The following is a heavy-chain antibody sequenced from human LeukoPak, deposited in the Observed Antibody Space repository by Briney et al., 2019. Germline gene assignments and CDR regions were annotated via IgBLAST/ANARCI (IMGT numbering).Heavy chain of an antibody. Sequence: SETLSLTFTVSNDSISSYYWSWIRQPPGKGLEWIGYIYYSGSTNYNPSLKSRVTISVDTSKNQFSLKLSSVTAADTAVYYCARRGSYPQNDAFDIWGQGTMVTVSS. CDR3: ARRGSYPQNDAFDI. J-gene: IGHJ3*02. CDR2: IYYSGST. V-gene: IGHV4-59*08. CDR1: NDSISSYY.